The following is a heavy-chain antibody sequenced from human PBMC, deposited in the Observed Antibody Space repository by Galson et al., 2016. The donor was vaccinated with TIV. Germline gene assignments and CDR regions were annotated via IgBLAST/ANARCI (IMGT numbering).Heavy chain of an antibody. CDR1: GFDVSTFA. CDR2: FSSSGRST. D-gene: IGHD1-26*01. CDR3: AKFSGAYSRNYFFDY. V-gene: IGHV3-23*01. J-gene: IGHJ4*02. Sequence: SLRLSCAASGFDVSTFAMAWVRQAPGKGLEWVSTFSSSGRSTYYADSVMDRFTISRDNSKNTLYLEMNGLRAEDTAVYYCAKFSGAYSRNYFFDYWGPGTLVTVSS.